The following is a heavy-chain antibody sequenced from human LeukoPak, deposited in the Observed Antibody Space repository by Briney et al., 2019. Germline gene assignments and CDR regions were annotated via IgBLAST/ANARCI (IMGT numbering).Heavy chain of an antibody. J-gene: IGHJ4*02. D-gene: IGHD4-23*01. CDR1: GYTFTVYY. V-gene: IGHV1-2*02. CDR2: INPNSGGI. CDR3: ARADGDYGGNYGC. Sequence: ASVKVSCKSSGYTFTVYYMHWVRHAPGRGPEWMGWINPNSGGINYAQKFQGRVTMTRDTSISTAYMELSRLRSDDTAVYYCARADGDYGGNYGCWGQGTLVTVSS.